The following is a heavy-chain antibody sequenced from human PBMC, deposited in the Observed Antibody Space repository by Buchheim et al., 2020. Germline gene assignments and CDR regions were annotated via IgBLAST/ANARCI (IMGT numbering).Heavy chain of an antibody. Sequence: VQLVESGGGVVQPGRSLRLSCAASGFTFSSYGMHWVRQAPGKGLEWVSSISSSSSYIYYADSVKGRFTISRDNAKNSLYLKMNSLRAEDTAVYYCAREGGEDRGYSLCLDPWGQGTL. D-gene: IGHD5-18*01. CDR2: ISSSSSYI. CDR1: GFTFSSYG. J-gene: IGHJ5*02. V-gene: IGHV3-21*01. CDR3: AREGGEDRGYSLCLDP.